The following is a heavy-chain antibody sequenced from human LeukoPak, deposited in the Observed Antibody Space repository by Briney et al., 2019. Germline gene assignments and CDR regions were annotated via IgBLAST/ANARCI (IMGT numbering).Heavy chain of an antibody. CDR2: INWDSTST. D-gene: IGHD2-8*02. Sequence: GGSLRLSCATSGFIFDHFGMNWVRQVPGKGLEWVSGINWDSTSTNYVDSVRGRFTISRANAKNSLYLQMNSLRVEDTAFYYCARDLKYCTGGMCYFTAVADSWGQGTLVTVSS. CDR3: ARDLKYCTGGMCYFTAVADS. J-gene: IGHJ4*02. V-gene: IGHV3-20*04. CDR1: GFIFDHFG.